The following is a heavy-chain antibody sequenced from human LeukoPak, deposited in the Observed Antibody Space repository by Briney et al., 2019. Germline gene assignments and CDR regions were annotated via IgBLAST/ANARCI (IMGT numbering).Heavy chain of an antibody. D-gene: IGHD3-3*01. CDR3: ARDGGAIDAFDI. V-gene: IGHV3-30*02. CDR2: IRYDGSNK. Sequence: PGGSLRLSCAASGFTFSSYGMHWVRQAPGKGLEWVAFIRYDGSNKYYADSVKGRCTISRDNSKNTLYLQMNSLKAEDTAVYYCARDGGAIDAFDIWGQGTMVTVSS. CDR1: GFTFSSYG. J-gene: IGHJ3*02.